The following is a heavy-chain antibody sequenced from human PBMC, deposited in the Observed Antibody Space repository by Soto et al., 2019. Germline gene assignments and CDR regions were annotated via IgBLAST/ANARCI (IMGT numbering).Heavy chain of an antibody. CDR3: ARDVGYGLIDY. CDR2: IVVGSGNT. V-gene: IGHV1-58*01. Sequence: SVKVSCKASGFTFTSSAVQWVRQARGQRLEWIGWIVVGSGNTNYAQKLQGRVTMTTDTSTSTAYMELRSLRSDDTAVYYCARDVGYGLIDYWGQGTLVTVSS. CDR1: GFTFTSSA. D-gene: IGHD5-18*01. J-gene: IGHJ4*02.